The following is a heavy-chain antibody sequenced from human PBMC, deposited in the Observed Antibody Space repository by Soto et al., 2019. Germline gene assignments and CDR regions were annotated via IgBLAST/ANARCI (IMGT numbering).Heavy chain of an antibody. D-gene: IGHD2-15*01. J-gene: IGHJ6*02. CDR3: ARDRKSSCSGGSCYSYYYYYYCMDV. V-gene: IGHV1-69*01. Sequence: QVQLVQSGAEVKKPGSSVKVSCKASGGTFSSYAISWVRQAPGQGLEWMGGIIPFFGTANYAQKFQGRVTITADECTSTAYKELSSLRSEDTAVYYCARDRKSSCSGGSCYSYYYYYYCMDVWGQGTTVTVSS. CDR1: GGTFSSYA. CDR2: IIPFFGTA.